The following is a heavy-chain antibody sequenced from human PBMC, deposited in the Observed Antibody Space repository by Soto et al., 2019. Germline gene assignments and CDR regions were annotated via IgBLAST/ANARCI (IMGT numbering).Heavy chain of an antibody. J-gene: IGHJ5*02. Sequence: SETLSLTCAVYGGSFSGYYWSWIRQPPGKGLEWIGEINHSGSTNYNPSLKSRVTISVDTSKNQFSLKLSSVTAADTAVYYCARALMITLGGVMVLTHNWLDPWGKGTRVTVPS. D-gene: IGHD3-16*01. CDR2: INHSGST. V-gene: IGHV4-34*01. CDR1: GGSFSGYY. CDR3: ARALMITLGGVMVLTHNWLDP.